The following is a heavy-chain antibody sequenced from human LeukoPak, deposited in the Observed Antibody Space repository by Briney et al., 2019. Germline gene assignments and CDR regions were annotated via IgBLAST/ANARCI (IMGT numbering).Heavy chain of an antibody. CDR1: GLTVSSNC. D-gene: IGHD3-22*01. V-gene: IGHV3-53*01. Sequence: GGSLRLSCAASGLTVSSNCMSWVRQAPGKGLEWVSFIYSGGNTYYADSVKGRFTISRENSKNTVHLQMNSLRAEDTAMYYCARRAGDYSHPYDYWGQGTLVTVSS. CDR3: ARRAGDYSHPYDY. J-gene: IGHJ4*02. CDR2: IYSGGNT.